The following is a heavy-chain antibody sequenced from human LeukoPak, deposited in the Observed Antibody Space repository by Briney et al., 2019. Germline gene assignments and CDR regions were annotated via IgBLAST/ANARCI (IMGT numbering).Heavy chain of an antibody. CDR1: GGSISTYY. Sequence: SETLSLTCTVSGGSISTYYWRWIRQSPGKGLEWIGYIYYSGSTNYNPSPKSRVTISVDTSKNQFFLLLSTVTAADTAVYYCARGSGGGSGNNYKDHYYGMDVWGQGTTVTVSS. D-gene: IGHD3-10*01. J-gene: IGHJ6*02. CDR2: IYYSGST. V-gene: IGHV4-59*08. CDR3: ARGSGGGSGNNYKDHYYGMDV.